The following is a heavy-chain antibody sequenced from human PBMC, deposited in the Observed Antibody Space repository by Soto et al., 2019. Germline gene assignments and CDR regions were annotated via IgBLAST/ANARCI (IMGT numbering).Heavy chain of an antibody. V-gene: IGHV1-8*01. CDR2: MDPNSGNT. Sequence: ASVKVSCKASGYTFSSHDINWARQATGQGLEWMGWMDPNSGNTGYAQKFQGRVTMTRNTSISTAYMELRSLRSEDTAVYYCARGPRAGLDYPGQATLVTVSS. CDR1: GYTFSSHD. CDR3: ARGPRAGLDY. J-gene: IGHJ4*02.